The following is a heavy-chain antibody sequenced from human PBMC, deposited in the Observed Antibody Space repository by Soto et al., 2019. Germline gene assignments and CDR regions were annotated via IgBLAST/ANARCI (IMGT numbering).Heavy chain of an antibody. CDR3: AKDQASGQGSFDS. J-gene: IGHJ4*02. CDR2: ISYDGSNQ. CDR1: GFTFNVYG. Sequence: GGSLRLSCAASGFTFNVYGMHWVRQAPEKGLEWVGLISYDGSNQYYADSVKGRFTISKDNSKNTLFLQMNSLRADDTAVYYCAKDQASGQGSFDSWGQGTLVTVSS. V-gene: IGHV3-30*18.